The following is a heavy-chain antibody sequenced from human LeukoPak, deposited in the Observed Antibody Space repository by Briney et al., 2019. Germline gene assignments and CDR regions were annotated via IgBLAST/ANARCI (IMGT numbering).Heavy chain of an antibody. V-gene: IGHV3-7*01. CDR1: GFTFSNYW. Sequence: GGSLRLSCEASGFTFSNYWMSWVRQTPGKGLEWVANIKEDGSEKNYVDSVKGRFTLSRDSAKNSLYLQMNSLRAEDTAVYYCARSGSDFDYWGQGTLVSVSS. J-gene: IGHJ4*02. D-gene: IGHD3-3*01. CDR3: ARSGSDFDY. CDR2: IKEDGSEK.